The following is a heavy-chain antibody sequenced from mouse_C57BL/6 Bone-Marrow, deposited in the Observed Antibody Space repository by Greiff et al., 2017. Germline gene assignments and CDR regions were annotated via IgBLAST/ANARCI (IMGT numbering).Heavy chain of an antibody. J-gene: IGHJ2*01. CDR1: GFTFSDYG. CDR2: ISSGSSTI. Sequence: EVQLVESGGGLVKPGGSLKLSCAASGFTFSDYGMHWVRQAPEKGLEWVAYISSGSSTIYYADTVKGRFTISRDNAKNTRFLQMTSLRAEDTAMYYCARGRFFDYWGQGTTLTVSS. V-gene: IGHV5-17*01. CDR3: ARGRFFDY.